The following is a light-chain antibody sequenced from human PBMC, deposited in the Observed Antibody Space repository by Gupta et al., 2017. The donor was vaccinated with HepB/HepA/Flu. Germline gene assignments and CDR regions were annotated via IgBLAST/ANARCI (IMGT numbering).Light chain of an antibody. Sequence: VLTQSPVTLSLSPGERATLSCRASQSIVSYLAWYQQKPGQAPRLLIYDASNRATVIPARFTGSGSGTDFPLTISSLAPEDFAVNSCQHRLYWPLTFGGGTRVEIK. V-gene: IGKV3-11*01. J-gene: IGKJ4*01. CDR2: DAS. CDR3: QHRLYWPLT. CDR1: QSIVSY.